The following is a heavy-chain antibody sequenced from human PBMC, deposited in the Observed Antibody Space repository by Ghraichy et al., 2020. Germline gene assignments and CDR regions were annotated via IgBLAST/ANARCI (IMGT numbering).Heavy chain of an antibody. J-gene: IGHJ6*02. D-gene: IGHD2/OR15-2a*01. CDR3: ASRLNRGYYGMDV. V-gene: IGHV4-59*08. CDR1: GGSISYYY. CDR2: IYYSGST. Sequence: SETLSLTCTVSGGSISYYYWSWIRQPPGKGLEWIGYIYYSGSTNYNPSLKSRVTISVDTSKNQFSLKLTSVTAADTAVYYCASRLNRGYYGMDVWGQGTTVTVSS.